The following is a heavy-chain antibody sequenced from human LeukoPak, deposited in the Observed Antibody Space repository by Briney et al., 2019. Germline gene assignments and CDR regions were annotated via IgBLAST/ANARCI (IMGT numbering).Heavy chain of an antibody. V-gene: IGHV3-66*01. D-gene: IGHD6-19*01. CDR3: ARGQWLDHGGFDY. J-gene: IGHJ4*02. CDR2: IYSGGTT. CDR1: GFTVSSNY. Sequence: PGGSLRLSCAASGFTVSSNYMSWVRQAPGKGLEWVSVIYSGGTTYYADSVKGRFTISRDNSKNTLYLQMNSLRAEDTAVYYCARGQWLDHGGFDYWGQGTLVTVSS.